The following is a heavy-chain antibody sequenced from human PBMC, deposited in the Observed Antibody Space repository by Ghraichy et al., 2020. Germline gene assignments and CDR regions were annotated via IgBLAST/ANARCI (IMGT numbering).Heavy chain of an antibody. CDR2: VYYNWNT. V-gene: IGHV4-59*08. CDR1: GGSIRSYY. Sequence: SETLSLTCTVSGGSIRSYYWSWIRHPPGKGLEWIGYVYYNWNTDYSPSLKSRATISVDTSKNHFSLRLTSVTAADTAVYYCARRGRGYSLYFYGLDIWGQGTTVTVSS. D-gene: IGHD5-18*01. CDR3: ARRGRGYSLYFYGLDI. J-gene: IGHJ6*02.